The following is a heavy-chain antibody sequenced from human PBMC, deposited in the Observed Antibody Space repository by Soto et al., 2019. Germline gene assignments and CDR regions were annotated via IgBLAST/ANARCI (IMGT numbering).Heavy chain of an antibody. J-gene: IGHJ6*02. V-gene: IGHV4-59*13. D-gene: IGHD6-13*01. Sequence: PSETLSLTCTASGGSISSYYWSWIRQPPGKGLEWIGYIYYSGSTNYNPSLKSRVTISVDTSKNQFSLKLSPVTAADTAVYYCARVIAAAGTRYHYYGMDVWGQGTTVNVSS. CDR2: IYYSGST. CDR3: ARVIAAAGTRYHYYGMDV. CDR1: GGSISSYY.